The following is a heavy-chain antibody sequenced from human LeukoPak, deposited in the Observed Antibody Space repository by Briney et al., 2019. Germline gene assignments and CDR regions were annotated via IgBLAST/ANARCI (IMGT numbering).Heavy chain of an antibody. CDR1: GGSISSGSYY. J-gene: IGHJ4*02. CDR2: IYYSGST. CDR3: ARCYGYSYASGSYYVDY. V-gene: IGHV4-39*01. D-gene: IGHD3-10*01. Sequence: SETLSLTCTVSGGSISSGSYYWGWIRQPPGKGLEWFGSIYYSGSTYYNPSLKSRLTIFVDTSKNQFSLKLSSVTAADTAVYYCARCYGYSYASGSYYVDYWGQGTLVTVSS.